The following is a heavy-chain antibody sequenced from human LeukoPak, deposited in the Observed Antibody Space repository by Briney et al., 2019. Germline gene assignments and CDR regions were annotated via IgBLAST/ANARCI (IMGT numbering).Heavy chain of an antibody. Sequence: GSLRLSCAASGFTFSSSAMSWIRQPPGKGLEWIGYIYYSGSTNYNPSLKSRVTISVDTSKNQFSLKLSSVTAADTAVYYCARDLAGDGYIDYWGQGTLVTVSS. CDR3: ARDLAGDGYIDY. CDR1: GFTFSSSA. J-gene: IGHJ4*02. V-gene: IGHV4-59*01. CDR2: IYYSGST. D-gene: IGHD5-24*01.